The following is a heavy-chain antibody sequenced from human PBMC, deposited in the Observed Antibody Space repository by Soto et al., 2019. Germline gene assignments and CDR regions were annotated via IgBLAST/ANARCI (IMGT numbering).Heavy chain of an antibody. J-gene: IGHJ6*02. V-gene: IGHV1-18*01. D-gene: IGHD3-16*01. CDR2: INAYNGNT. CDR3: AMVDVYVTPSPQDV. Sequence: QVQLVQSGAEVKNPGASVKVSCKASGYRFTSYGIGWVRQAPGQGLEWMGWINAYNGNTNYAKNLQGRVTLTTDTSTSTAYMELRSLRSTDTAVYYCAMVDVYVTPSPQDVWGQGTTVTVSS. CDR1: GYRFTSYG.